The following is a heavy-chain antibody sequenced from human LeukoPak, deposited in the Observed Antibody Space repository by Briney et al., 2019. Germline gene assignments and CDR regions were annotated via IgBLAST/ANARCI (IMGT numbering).Heavy chain of an antibody. CDR3: ARDRRWLQLSDAFDI. Sequence: SQTLXLTCAISGDSVSSNSAAWNWIRQSPSRGLEWLGRTYYRSKVYNDYAVSVKSRITINPDTSKTQFSLQLNSVTPEDTAVYYCARDRRWLQLSDAFDIWGQGTMVTVSS. CDR1: GDSVSSNSAA. D-gene: IGHD5-24*01. V-gene: IGHV6-1*01. CDR2: TYYRSKVYN. J-gene: IGHJ3*02.